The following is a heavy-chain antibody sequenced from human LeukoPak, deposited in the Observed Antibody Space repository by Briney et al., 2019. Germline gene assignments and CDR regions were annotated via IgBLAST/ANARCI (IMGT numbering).Heavy chain of an antibody. CDR2: IYTSGST. CDR1: GGSISSYY. CDR3: ARTPVLRFLEWLSNYFDY. V-gene: IGHV4-4*07. J-gene: IGHJ4*02. D-gene: IGHD3-3*01. Sequence: KPSETLSLTCTVSGGSISSYYWSWIRQPAGKGLEWIGRIYTSGSTNYNPSLKSRVTISVDTSKNQFSLKLSSVTAADTAVYYCARTPVLRFLEWLSNYFDYWGQGTLVTVSS.